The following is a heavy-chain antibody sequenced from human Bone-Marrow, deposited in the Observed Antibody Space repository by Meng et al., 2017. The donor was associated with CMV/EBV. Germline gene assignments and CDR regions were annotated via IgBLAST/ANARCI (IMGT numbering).Heavy chain of an antibody. J-gene: IGHJ4*02. D-gene: IGHD2/OR15-2a*01. CDR1: GFTFSSYG. Sequence: GGSLRLSCAASGFTFSSYGMNWVRQAPGKGLEWVSSISSSSSYIDYADSVKGRFTISRDNAKNSLYLQMNSLRAEDTAVYYCARDIVLRGSEDNFDYWGQGTLVTVSS. CDR2: ISSSSSYI. CDR3: ARDIVLRGSEDNFDY. V-gene: IGHV3-21*01.